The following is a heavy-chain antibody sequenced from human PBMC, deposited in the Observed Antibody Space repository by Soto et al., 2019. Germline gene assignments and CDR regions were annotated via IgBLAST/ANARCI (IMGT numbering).Heavy chain of an antibody. CDR3: GRGRSGQIVVFY. D-gene: IGHD1-26*01. V-gene: IGHV1-2*02. CDR2: ICHESGPT. CDR1: GCTLTGHY. Sequence: SVKVSCKASGCTLTGHYILRVRQAPERRREWMGEICHESGPTRYAQKFQGRVTITRDTSITTVYMDLKNLSPDDTAVYYCGRGRSGQIVVFYWDQPPPLTVCS. J-gene: IGHJ4*02.